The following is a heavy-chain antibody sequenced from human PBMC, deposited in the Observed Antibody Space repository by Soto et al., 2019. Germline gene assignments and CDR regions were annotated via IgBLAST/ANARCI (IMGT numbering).Heavy chain of an antibody. V-gene: IGHV4-34*01. CDR1: GGSFSGYY. J-gene: IGHJ5*02. CDR3: LRAERYYDFWSGCRAQGRFDP. D-gene: IGHD3-3*01. Sequence: SETLSLTCAVYGGSFSGYYWSWIRQPPGKGLEWIGEINHSGSTNYNPSLKSRVTISVDTSKTQFSLKLSSVPAADTAVYYCLRAERYYDFWSGCRAQGRFDPWGQGTLVTV. CDR2: INHSGST.